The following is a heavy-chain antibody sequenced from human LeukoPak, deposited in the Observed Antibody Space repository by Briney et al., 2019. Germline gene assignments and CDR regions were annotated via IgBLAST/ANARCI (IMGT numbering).Heavy chain of an antibody. J-gene: IGHJ4*02. CDR3: ARVNFEYSSSWYDY. CDR2: ISAYNGNT. Sequence: ASVKVSCKASGYTFTSYGISWVRQAPGQGLEWMGWISAYNGNTNYAQKFQGRVTITRNTSISTAYMELSSLRSEDTAVYYCARVNFEYSSSWYDYWGQGTLVTVSS. D-gene: IGHD6-13*01. V-gene: IGHV1-18*01. CDR1: GYTFTSYG.